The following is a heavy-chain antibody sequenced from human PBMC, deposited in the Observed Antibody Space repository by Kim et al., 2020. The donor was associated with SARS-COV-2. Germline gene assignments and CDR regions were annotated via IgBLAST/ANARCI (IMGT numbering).Heavy chain of an antibody. D-gene: IGHD3-9*01. J-gene: IGHJ6*02. CDR3: AIGSDWPPPSYGMDV. CDR2: LNPTAGST. Sequence: ASVKVSCKASGYSLSMYYMHWVRQAPGQGLEWMGILNPTAGSTYYAQKFQGRVTVTRDTSTSTVYMELSSLRADDTAVYYCAIGSDWPPPSYGMDVWGQG. CDR1: GYSLSMYY. V-gene: IGHV1-46*01.